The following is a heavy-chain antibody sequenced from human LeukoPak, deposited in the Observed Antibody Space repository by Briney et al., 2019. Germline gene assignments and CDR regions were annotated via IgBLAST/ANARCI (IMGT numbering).Heavy chain of an antibody. V-gene: IGHV4-39*01. CDR1: GGSISGRRYY. CDR2: IHYAGDT. CDR3: ARIMIDYYMLTGLYLNYNFDY. Sequence: SETLSLTCSVSGGSISGRRYYWGWIRQPPGRGLEWIGSIHYAGDTYYNPSLKSRITMSVNTSKNQDSLKLRSGTAADTDEYYCARIMIDYYMLTGLYLNYNFDYWCQGALVTVAS. D-gene: IGHD3-9*01. J-gene: IGHJ4*02.